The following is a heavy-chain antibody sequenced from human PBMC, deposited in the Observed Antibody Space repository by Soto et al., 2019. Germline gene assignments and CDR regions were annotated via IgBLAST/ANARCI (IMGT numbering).Heavy chain of an antibody. CDR3: ATQGVGLRYFDWLRYDYYGMDV. V-gene: IGHV1-24*01. CDR1: GYTLTELS. CDR2: FDPEDGET. Sequence: ASVKVSCKVSGYTLTELSMHWVRQAPGKGLEWMGGFDPEDGETIYARKFQGRVTMTEDTSTDTAYMELSSLRSEDTAVYYCATQGVGLRYFDWLRYDYYGMDVWGQGTTVTVSS. J-gene: IGHJ6*02. D-gene: IGHD3-9*01.